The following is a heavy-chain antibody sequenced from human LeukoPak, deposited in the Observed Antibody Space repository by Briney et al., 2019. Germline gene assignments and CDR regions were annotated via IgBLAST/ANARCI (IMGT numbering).Heavy chain of an antibody. J-gene: IGHJ4*02. CDR1: GFTFSSYA. V-gene: IGHV3-23*01. Sequence: PGGSLRLSCAASGFTFSSYALSWVRQAPGKGLEWVSLISGSGRQTEYGDSVKGRFTISRDNSKNTLSLQINSLKAEDTAIYYCAKHLGTHVWFFDYWGQGTLVTVSS. CDR3: AKHLGTHVWFFDY. D-gene: IGHD3-9*01. CDR2: ISGSGRQT.